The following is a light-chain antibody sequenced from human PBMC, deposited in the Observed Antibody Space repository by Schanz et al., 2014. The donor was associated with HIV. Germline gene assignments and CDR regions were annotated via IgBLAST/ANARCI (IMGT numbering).Light chain of an antibody. CDR1: SSNIGSNY. Sequence: QSVLTQPPSASGTPGQRVTISCSGSSSNIGSNYVYWYQQLPGTAPKLLIYGNSNRPSGVPDRFSGSKSGTSASLAITGLQAEDEADYYCQSYDSSLSGSVFGTGTKLTVL. CDR2: GNS. V-gene: IGLV1-40*01. CDR3: QSYDSSLSGSV. J-gene: IGLJ1*01.